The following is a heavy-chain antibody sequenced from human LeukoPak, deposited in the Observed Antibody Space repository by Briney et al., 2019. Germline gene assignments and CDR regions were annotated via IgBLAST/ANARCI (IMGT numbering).Heavy chain of an antibody. V-gene: IGHV4-39*02. Sequence: SETLSLTCTVSGGSISSSSYYWGWIRQPPGKGLEWIGSIYYSGSTFYNPSLKSRVTMSVDTSENHFSLKLNSVTAADTAVYYCARETERAFISNWYERWENPEQIGPPDSWGQGTLVTVSS. CDR2: IYYSGST. CDR1: GGSISSSSYY. J-gene: IGHJ4*02. D-gene: IGHD6-13*01. CDR3: ARETERAFISNWYERWENPEQIGPPDS.